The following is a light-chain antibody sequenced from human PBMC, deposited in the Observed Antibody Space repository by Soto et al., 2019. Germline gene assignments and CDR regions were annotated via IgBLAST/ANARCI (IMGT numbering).Light chain of an antibody. CDR3: QQYNNWPYT. CDR1: QSVSSN. Sequence: EIVMTQSPATQSVSPGERATLSCRASQSVSSNLAWYRQKPGQAPRLLIYGASTRATGIPARFSGSGSGTEFTLTISSLQSEDFAVYYCQQYNNWPYTFGQGTKLEIK. J-gene: IGKJ2*01. V-gene: IGKV3-15*01. CDR2: GAS.